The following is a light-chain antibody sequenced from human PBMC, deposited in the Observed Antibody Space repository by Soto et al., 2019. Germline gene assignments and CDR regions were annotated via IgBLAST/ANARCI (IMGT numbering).Light chain of an antibody. V-gene: IGKV1-5*03. CDR3: QQYNRYPFT. Sequence: DIQMTQSPSTLSASVGDRVTITCRASQSISSWLAWYQQKPGKAPKLLIYKASSLESGVPSRFSGSGSGTAFTLTISSLQPDDFATYYCQQYNRYPFTFGPRTKVDIK. CDR2: KAS. J-gene: IGKJ3*01. CDR1: QSISSW.